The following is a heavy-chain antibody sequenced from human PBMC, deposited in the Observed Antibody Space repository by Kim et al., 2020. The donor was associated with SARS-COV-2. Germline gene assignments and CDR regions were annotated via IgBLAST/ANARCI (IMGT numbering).Heavy chain of an antibody. CDR3: ARDGNWNYPRGWFDP. D-gene: IGHD1-7*01. V-gene: IGHV4-31*02. J-gene: IGHJ5*02. Sequence: PSLKSRVTISVDTSKNQFSLKLSSVTAADTAVYYCARDGNWNYPRGWFDPWGQGTLVTVSS.